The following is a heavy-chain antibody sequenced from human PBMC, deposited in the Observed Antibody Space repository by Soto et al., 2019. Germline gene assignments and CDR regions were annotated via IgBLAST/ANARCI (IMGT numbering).Heavy chain of an antibody. CDR3: AKDRWGATTVTSIK. Sequence: EVQLLESGGDLVQPGGSLRLSCEGSGFTFRDHPMNWVRQAPGKGLEWVSAISEGGDRTYYSDSVLGRLCISRDNSKNRLYLQTSSLRAEDTAMYYCAKDRWGATTVTSIKWGQGTLVTVSS. CDR2: ISEGGDRT. D-gene: IGHD4-4*01. J-gene: IGHJ4*02. V-gene: IGHV3-23*01. CDR1: GFTFRDHP.